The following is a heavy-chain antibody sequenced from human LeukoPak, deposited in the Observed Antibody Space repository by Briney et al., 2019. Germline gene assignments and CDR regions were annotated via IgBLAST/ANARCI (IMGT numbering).Heavy chain of an antibody. Sequence: GESLKVSCKASGYTFTSYGISWVRQAPGQGLEWMGWISAHNGDTSYEEKLQGRVTMTTDTSTSTAYMELRSLRSDDTAVYYCARDKGTVATYYYYYMDVWGKGTTVTVS. J-gene: IGHJ6*03. D-gene: IGHD6-19*01. CDR2: ISAHNGDT. CDR3: ARDKGTVATYYYYYMDV. V-gene: IGHV1-18*01. CDR1: GYTFTSYG.